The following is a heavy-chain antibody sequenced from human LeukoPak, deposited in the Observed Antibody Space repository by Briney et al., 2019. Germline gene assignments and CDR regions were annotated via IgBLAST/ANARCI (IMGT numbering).Heavy chain of an antibody. D-gene: IGHD5-18*01. V-gene: IGHV1-2*02. CDR3: ARELKKFLRGYSYGSFDY. Sequence: ASVKVSCKASGYTFTGYYMHWVRQAPGQGLEWMGWINPNSGGTNYAQKFQGRVTMTRDTSISTAYMELSRLRSDDTAVYYCARELKKFLRGYSYGSFDYWGQGTLVTASS. J-gene: IGHJ4*02. CDR1: GYTFTGYY. CDR2: INPNSGGT.